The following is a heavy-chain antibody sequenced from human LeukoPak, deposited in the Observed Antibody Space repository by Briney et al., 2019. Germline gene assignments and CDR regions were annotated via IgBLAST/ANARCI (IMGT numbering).Heavy chain of an antibody. CDR2: INPNSGGT. CDR1: GYTFTGYY. V-gene: IGHV1-2*02. Sequence: GASVKVSCKASGYTFTGYYMHWVRQAPGQGLEWMGWINPNSGGTNYAQKLQGRVTMTTDTSTSTAYMELRSLRSDDTAVYYCARVVPAAIGGIGYYYMDVWGKGTTVTISS. CDR3: ARVVPAAIGGIGYYYMDV. J-gene: IGHJ6*03. D-gene: IGHD2-2*02.